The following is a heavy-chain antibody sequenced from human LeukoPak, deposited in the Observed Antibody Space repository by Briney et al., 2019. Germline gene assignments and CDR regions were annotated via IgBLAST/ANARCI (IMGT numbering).Heavy chain of an antibody. CDR3: ARQSPYYDYVWGSYRPINWFDP. J-gene: IGHJ5*02. D-gene: IGHD3-16*02. CDR1: GGSIISYY. CDR2: IYYSGST. Sequence: SSETLSLTCTVSGGSIISYYWSWIRQPPGKGLEWIGYIYYSGSTNYNPSLKSRVTISVDTSKNQFSLKLGSVTAADTAVYYCARQSPYYDYVWGSYRPINWFDPWGQGTLVTVSS. V-gene: IGHV4-59*08.